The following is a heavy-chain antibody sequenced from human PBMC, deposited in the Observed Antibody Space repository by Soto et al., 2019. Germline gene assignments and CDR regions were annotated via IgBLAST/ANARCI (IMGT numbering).Heavy chain of an antibody. V-gene: IGHV3-23*01. D-gene: IGHD3-3*01. CDR2: ISGSGGST. J-gene: IGHJ5*02. CDR3: AKDRGFLEWHDP. CDR1: GFRFSSYS. Sequence: GGSLRLSCAASGFRFSSYSMSCVRQAPGKGLEWVSAISGSGGSTYYADSVKGRFTISRDNSKNTLYLQMNSLRAEDTAVYYCAKDRGFLEWHDPWGQGTMVTVSS.